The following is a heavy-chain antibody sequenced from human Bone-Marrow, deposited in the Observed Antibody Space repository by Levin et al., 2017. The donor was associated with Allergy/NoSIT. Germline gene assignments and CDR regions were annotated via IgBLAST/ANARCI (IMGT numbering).Heavy chain of an antibody. CDR1: GGSVSSGSYY. V-gene: IGHV4-61*01. J-gene: IGHJ3*02. CDR2: IYYSGST. CDR3: ARGRRYSSSWYQTYAFDI. Sequence: PSETLSLTCTVSGGSVSSGSYYWSWIRQPPGKGLEWIGYIYYSGSTNYNPSLKSRVTISVDTSKNQFSLKLSSVTAADTAVYYCARGRRYSSSWYQTYAFDIWGQGTMVTVSS. D-gene: IGHD6-13*01.